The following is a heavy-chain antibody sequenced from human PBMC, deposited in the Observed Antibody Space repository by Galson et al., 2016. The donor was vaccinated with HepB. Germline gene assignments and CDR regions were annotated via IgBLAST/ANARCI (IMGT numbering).Heavy chain of an antibody. CDR2: INPNSGGT. Sequence: APGYTFIAYYIHWVRQVPGLGLEWMGWINPNSGGTTYSQKFQGWVTMTRDTSISTAYMELSRLRSDDTAVYYCARDEYGTTSGMDVWGQGTTVTVSS. CDR3: ARDEYGTTSGMDV. CDR1: GYTFIAYY. D-gene: IGHD4-17*01. V-gene: IGHV1-2*04. J-gene: IGHJ6*02.